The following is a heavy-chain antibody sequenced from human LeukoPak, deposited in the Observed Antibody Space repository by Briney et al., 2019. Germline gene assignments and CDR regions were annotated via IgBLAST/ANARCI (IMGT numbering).Heavy chain of an antibody. V-gene: IGHV1-2*02. D-gene: IGHD3-10*01. J-gene: IGHJ4*02. CDR1: GYTFTGYY. Sequence: GASVKVSCKASGYTFTGYYMHWVRQAPGQGLEWMGWINPNSGGTNYAQKFQGRVTMTRDTSISTAYMELSRLRSDDTAVYYCARDLGRDLNTILRGVIYTFDFWGQGTLVTVSS. CDR2: INPNSGGT. CDR3: ARDLGRDLNTILRGVIYTFDF.